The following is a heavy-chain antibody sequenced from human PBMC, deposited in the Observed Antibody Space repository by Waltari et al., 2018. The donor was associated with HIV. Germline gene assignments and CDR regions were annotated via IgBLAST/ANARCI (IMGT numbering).Heavy chain of an antibody. Sequence: QVQLQESGPGLVKPSQTLSLTCSVSGASISSGSYYWTWVRQPAGKGLEWIGRIYSNGASNYNPSLKSRVTISIDTSKNRFSLTLRSLTAADTAVYYCARARQTTSGLVRSWFDPWGQGILVTVSS. CDR1: GASISSGSYY. CDR3: ARARQTTSGLVRSWFDP. J-gene: IGHJ5*02. D-gene: IGHD1-1*01. V-gene: IGHV4-61*02. CDR2: IYSNGAS.